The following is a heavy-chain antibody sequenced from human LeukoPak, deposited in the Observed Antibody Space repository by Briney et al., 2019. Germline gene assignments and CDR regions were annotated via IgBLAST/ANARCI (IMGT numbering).Heavy chain of an antibody. CDR3: ARDPYSGYDRSLDV. CDR1: GFTFSSYW. Sequence: GGSLRLSCAASGFTFSSYWMHWVRQAPGKGLVWVSRINGDGSSTNYADSVRGRFTISRDNAKNTLYLQMNSLRAEDTAVFYCARDPYSGYDRSLDVWGQGTAVTVSS. CDR2: INGDGSST. J-gene: IGHJ6*02. V-gene: IGHV3-74*01. D-gene: IGHD5-12*01.